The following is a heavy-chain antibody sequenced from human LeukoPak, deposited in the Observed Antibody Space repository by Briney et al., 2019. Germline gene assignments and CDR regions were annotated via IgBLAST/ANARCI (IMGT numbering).Heavy chain of an antibody. CDR3: ARHAVGSGYYLDY. V-gene: IGHV5-51*01. Sequence: GESLKISCKGSGYSFTNYWIDWVRQMPGKGLEWMGIIYPGDSNTGYSPSLQGQVTISADKSITTAYLQWSSLKASDTAMYYCARHAVGSGYYLDYWGQGTLVTVSS. CDR1: GYSFTNYW. CDR2: IYPGDSNT. D-gene: IGHD3-22*01. J-gene: IGHJ4*02.